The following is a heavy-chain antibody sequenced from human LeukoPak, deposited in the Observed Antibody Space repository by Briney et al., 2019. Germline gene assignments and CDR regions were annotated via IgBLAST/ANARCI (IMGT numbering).Heavy chain of an antibody. CDR2: IYSGGST. D-gene: IGHD3-22*01. CDR1: GFTVSSNY. J-gene: IGHJ5*02. V-gene: IGHV3-53*01. Sequence: GGSLRRSCAGYGFTVSSNYMRWDGQAPGKGREGGSDIYSGGSTYYPDSVKGGITISRDNSKNTLYLQMNSLRAEDTAVYYCAKDAHYYDSSGYYSDWFDPWGQGTLVTVSS. CDR3: AKDAHYYDSSGYYSDWFDP.